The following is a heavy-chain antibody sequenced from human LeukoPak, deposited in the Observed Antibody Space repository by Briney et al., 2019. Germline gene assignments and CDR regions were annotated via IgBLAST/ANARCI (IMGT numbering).Heavy chain of an antibody. J-gene: IGHJ4*02. CDR3: AISGYDGFVY. D-gene: IGHD5-12*01. CDR2: IYYSGST. Sequence: PSETLSLTCTVSGGSISSGGYYWSWIRQHPGKGLEWIGYIYYSGSTYYNPSLKSRVTISVDTSKNQFSLKLNSVTAADTAVYYCAISGYDGFVYWGQGTLVTASS. CDR1: GGSISSGGYY. V-gene: IGHV4-31*03.